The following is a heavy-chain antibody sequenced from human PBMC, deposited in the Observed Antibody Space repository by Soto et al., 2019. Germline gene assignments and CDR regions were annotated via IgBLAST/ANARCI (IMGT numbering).Heavy chain of an antibody. D-gene: IGHD3-10*01. J-gene: IGHJ4*02. V-gene: IGHV3-7*05. Sequence: GGSLRLSCAVSGFTFNTYYMGWVRQAPGKGLEWVATIKKDGTEIYYVNSVKGRFTISRDNAKNSLYLEMNSLRGEDTAVYYCAKAITMVRAYYWGQGTLVTVSS. CDR1: GFTFNTYY. CDR3: AKAITMVRAYY. CDR2: IKKDGTEI.